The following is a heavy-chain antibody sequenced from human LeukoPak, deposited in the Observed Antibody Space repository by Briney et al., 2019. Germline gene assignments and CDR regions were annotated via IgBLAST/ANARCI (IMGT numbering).Heavy chain of an antibody. V-gene: IGHV3-23*01. D-gene: IGHD2-2*02. CDR1: GFTFSSYA. J-gene: IGHJ4*02. CDR3: AKDAPYCSSTSCNIFDY. CDR2: ISGSGGST. Sequence: GGSLRLSCAASGFTFSSYAMSWVRQAPGKGLEWVSAISGSGGSTYYADSVKGRFTISRDNSKNTLYLQMNSLGAEDTAVYYCAKDAPYCSSTSCNIFDYWGQGTLVTVSS.